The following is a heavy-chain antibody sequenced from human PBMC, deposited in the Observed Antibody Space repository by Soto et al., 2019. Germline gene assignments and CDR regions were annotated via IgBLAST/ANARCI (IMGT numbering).Heavy chain of an antibody. CDR3: ARGYRIVGAIDYYYGMDV. Sequence: QVQLVQSGAEVKKPGASVKVSCKASGYTFTSYDINWVRQATGQGLEWMGWMNPNSGNTGYAQKFQGRVTMTRNTSISTAYMDLSSLRSADTAVYYCARGYRIVGAIDYYYGMDVWGQGTTVTVSS. V-gene: IGHV1-8*01. D-gene: IGHD1-26*01. J-gene: IGHJ6*02. CDR2: MNPNSGNT. CDR1: GYTFTSYD.